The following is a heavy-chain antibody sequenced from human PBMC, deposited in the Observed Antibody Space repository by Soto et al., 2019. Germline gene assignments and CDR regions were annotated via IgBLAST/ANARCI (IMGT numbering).Heavy chain of an antibody. V-gene: IGHV4-34*01. D-gene: IGHD6-13*01. CDR3: ARGGRGIAAAGFY. J-gene: IGHJ4*02. Sequence: SETLSLTCAVYGGSFSGYYWSWIRQPPGKGLEWIGEINHSGSTNYNPSLKSRVTISVDTSKNQFSLKLSSVTAADTAVYYCARGGRGIAAAGFYWGQGTLVTVSS. CDR1: GGSFSGYY. CDR2: INHSGST.